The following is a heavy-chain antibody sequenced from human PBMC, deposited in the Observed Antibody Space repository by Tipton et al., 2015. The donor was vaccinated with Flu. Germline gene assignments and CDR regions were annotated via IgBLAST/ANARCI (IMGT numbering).Heavy chain of an antibody. V-gene: IGHV4-38-2*02. J-gene: IGHJ4*02. CDR2: IDYSGNT. CDR1: GYPISSGYN. CDR3: ARDPAGYYDNSAYYIFDY. D-gene: IGHD3-22*01. Sequence: TLSLTCTVSGYPISSGYNWGWIRQPPGKGLEWIGTIDYSGNTHYNPSLESRVSISVAKMQSSLSLSSVTAADTAVYYCARDPAGYYDNSAYYIFDYWGQGTLVTVSS.